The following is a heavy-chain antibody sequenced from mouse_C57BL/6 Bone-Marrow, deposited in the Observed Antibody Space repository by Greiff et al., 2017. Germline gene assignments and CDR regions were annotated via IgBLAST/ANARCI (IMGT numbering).Heavy chain of an antibody. CDR2: SRNKANDYTT. CDR3: ARDGGDYGRTWFAY. CDR1: GFTFSDFY. Sequence: EVKVVESGGGLVQSGRSLRLSCATSGFTFSDFYMEWVHQAPGKGLEWIAASRNKANDYTTEYSASVKGRFIVSRDTSQSILYLQMNALRAEDTAIYYCARDGGDYGRTWFAYWGQGTLVTVSA. V-gene: IGHV7-1*01. D-gene: IGHD2-4*01. J-gene: IGHJ3*01.